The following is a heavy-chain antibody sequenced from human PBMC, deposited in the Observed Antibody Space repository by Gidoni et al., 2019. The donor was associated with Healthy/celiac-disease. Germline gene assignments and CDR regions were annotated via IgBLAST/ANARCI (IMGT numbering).Heavy chain of an antibody. J-gene: IGHJ3*02. CDR2: ISGSGGST. Sequence: EVQLLESGGGLVQPGGSLRLSCAASGFTFSSYAMSWVRQAPGKGLEWVSAISGSGGSTYYADSVKGRFTISRDNSKNTLYLQMNSLRAEDTAVYYCAKDLGIAVAGYGGAFDIWGQGTMVTVSS. V-gene: IGHV3-23*01. CDR3: AKDLGIAVAGYGGAFDI. D-gene: IGHD6-19*01. CDR1: GFTFSSYA.